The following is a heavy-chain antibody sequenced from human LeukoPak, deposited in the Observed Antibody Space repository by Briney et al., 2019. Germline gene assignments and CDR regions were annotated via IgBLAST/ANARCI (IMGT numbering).Heavy chain of an antibody. CDR1: GFTFSNYA. D-gene: IGHD2-15*01. CDR2: ISSNGGST. V-gene: IGHV3-64D*06. Sequence: WGSPRLSCSAPGFTFSNYAMDWVRPAPGEGMEYVLAISSNGGSTYYADSVKGRFTISRDNSKNTLYLQMSSLRAEDTAVYYCVKALGYCSGGSCLAFDIWGQGTMVTVSS. CDR3: VKALGYCSGGSCLAFDI. J-gene: IGHJ3*02.